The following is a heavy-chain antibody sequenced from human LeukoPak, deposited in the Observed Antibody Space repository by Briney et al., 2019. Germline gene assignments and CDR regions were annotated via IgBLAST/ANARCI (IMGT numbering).Heavy chain of an antibody. CDR1: GFTFGSYA. J-gene: IGHJ4*02. CDR3: ARDSVAYGSGSYPNY. D-gene: IGHD3-10*01. Sequence: PGRSLRLSCAASGFTFGSYAMHWVRQAPGKGLEWVAVISYDGSNKYYADSVKGRFTISRDNSKNTLYLQMNSLRAEDTAVYYCARDSVAYGSGSYPNYWGQGTLVTVSS. V-gene: IGHV3-30-3*01. CDR2: ISYDGSNK.